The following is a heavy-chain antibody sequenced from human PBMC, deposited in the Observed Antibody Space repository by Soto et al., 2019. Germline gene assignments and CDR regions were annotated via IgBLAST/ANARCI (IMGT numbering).Heavy chain of an antibody. CDR1: GFTVSNNY. CDR3: ATAFCTDGSSCGFDY. CDR2: LYRDGST. Sequence: GGSLRLSCAASGFTVSNNYTNWVRQAPGKGLESVSVLYRDGSTYDADSVKGRFTISRDIPKNTLYLQMNSLRVEDTALYYCATAFCTDGSSCGFDYWGQGALVTVSS. V-gene: IGHV3-53*01. J-gene: IGHJ4*02. D-gene: IGHD2-8*01.